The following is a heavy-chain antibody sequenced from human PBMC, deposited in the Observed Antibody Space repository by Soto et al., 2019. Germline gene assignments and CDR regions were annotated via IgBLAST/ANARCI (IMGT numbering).Heavy chain of an antibody. D-gene: IGHD4-17*01. CDR1: GGSISRSTYY. J-gene: IGHJ4*02. V-gene: IGHV4-39*01. Sequence: SEPLSLTCTVSGGSISRSTYYWGWIRQHPAKGLEWIGSIYYSGSTYYNPSLKSRVTISVDTSKNQFSLKLSSVTAADTAVYYCARLVGDYGDYKPLFDYWGQGSLLTASS. CDR2: IYYSGST. CDR3: ARLVGDYGDYKPLFDY.